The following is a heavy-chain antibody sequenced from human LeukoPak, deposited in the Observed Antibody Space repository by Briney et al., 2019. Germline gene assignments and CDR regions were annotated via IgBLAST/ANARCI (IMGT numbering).Heavy chain of an antibody. CDR3: AKAENGLDY. Sequence: GGSLRLSCAASGFTFSRYSMNWVRQAPGKGLEWVSFISSSGSYMYFADSVKGRFTFSRDNAKNSLYLQMNSLRAEDTAVYYCAKAENGLDYWGQGTLVTVSS. J-gene: IGHJ4*02. CDR2: ISSSGSYM. CDR1: GFTFSRYS. V-gene: IGHV3-21*04. D-gene: IGHD2-8*01.